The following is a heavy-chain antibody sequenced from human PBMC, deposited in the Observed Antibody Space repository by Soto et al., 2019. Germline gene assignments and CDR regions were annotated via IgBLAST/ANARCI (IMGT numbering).Heavy chain of an antibody. J-gene: IGHJ4*02. CDR1: GFTFSSYA. CDR3: ARDYGVVIPLSRSVPGY. D-gene: IGHD3-3*01. Sequence: QVQLVESGGGVVQPGRSLRLSCAASGFTFSSYAMHWVRQAPGKGLEWVAVISYDGSNKYYADSVKGRFTISRDNSKNTLYLQMNSLRAEDTAVYYCARDYGVVIPLSRSVPGYWGQGTLVTVSS. V-gene: IGHV3-30-3*01. CDR2: ISYDGSNK.